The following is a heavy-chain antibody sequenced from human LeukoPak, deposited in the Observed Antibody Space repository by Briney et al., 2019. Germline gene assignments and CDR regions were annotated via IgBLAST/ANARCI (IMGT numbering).Heavy chain of an antibody. V-gene: IGHV4-39*01. D-gene: IGHD6-19*01. CDR1: GGSISSSSYY. CDR2: IYYSGST. CDR3: ARHSSGWFRGDY. Sequence: PSETLSLTCTVSGGSISSSSYYWGWIRQPPGKGLEWIGSIYYSGSTYYNPSLKRRVTISVDTSKNQFSLKLSSVTADATAVYYCARHSSGWFRGDYWGQGTLVTVSS. J-gene: IGHJ4*02.